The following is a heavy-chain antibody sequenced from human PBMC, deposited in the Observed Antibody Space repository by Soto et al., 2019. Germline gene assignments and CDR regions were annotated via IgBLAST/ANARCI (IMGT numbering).Heavy chain of an antibody. CDR1: GFTFRSYW. CDR2: IKQDGRET. CDR3: ACRLSHYKSVHVWY. J-gene: IGHJ4*02. V-gene: IGHV3-7*03. Sequence: EVQLVESGGGLVQPGWSLRLSCAASGFTFRSYWMSWVRQAPGKALECVANIKQDGRETYYVDSVKGRFTSSRNHPKSALYLHMDRRRAEHTALYSCACRLSHYKSVHVWYWGQEAHVTVSP. D-gene: IGHD6-13*01.